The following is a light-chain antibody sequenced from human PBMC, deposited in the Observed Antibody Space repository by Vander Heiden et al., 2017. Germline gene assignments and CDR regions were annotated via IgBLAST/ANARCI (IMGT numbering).Light chain of an antibody. Sequence: DIQMTQSPSSLSASVGDRVTITCRASQSISRYLNWYQQKSGKAPRLLIHGASSLHTGVPSRFRGSGPGTEFTLTITSLQPEDFATYYCQHSHSSPPWTFGQGTKLEI. J-gene: IGKJ1*01. CDR1: QSISRY. V-gene: IGKV1-39*01. CDR2: GAS. CDR3: QHSHSSPPWT.